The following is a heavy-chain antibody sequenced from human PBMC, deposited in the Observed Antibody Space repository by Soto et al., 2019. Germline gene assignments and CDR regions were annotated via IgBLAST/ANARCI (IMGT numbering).Heavy chain of an antibody. J-gene: IGHJ6*04. CDR3: AAQYYDFWSGSPTPSILDV. CDR2: INAGNGNT. Sequence: ASVKVSCKASGYTFTSYAMHWVRQAPGQRLEWMGWINAGNGNTKYSQKFQGRVTITRDTSASTAYMELSSLRSEDTAVYYCAAQYYDFWSGSPTPSILDVWGKGTTVTVSS. CDR1: GYTFTSYA. D-gene: IGHD3-3*01. V-gene: IGHV1-3*01.